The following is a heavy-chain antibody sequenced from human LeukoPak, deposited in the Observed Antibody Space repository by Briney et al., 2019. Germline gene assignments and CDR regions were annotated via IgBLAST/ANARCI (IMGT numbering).Heavy chain of an antibody. Sequence: GGSLRLSCTASGFTFGDYAMSWFRQAPGKGLEWVGHIKGKTDGGTTDYAAPVQGRFTISRDDSKNTLFLQMNSLKTEDTAVYYCTTGTWIQLWLADYWGQGTLVTVSS. J-gene: IGHJ4*02. CDR2: IKGKTDGGTT. CDR3: TTGTWIQLWLADY. D-gene: IGHD5-18*01. V-gene: IGHV3-15*01. CDR1: GFTFGDYA.